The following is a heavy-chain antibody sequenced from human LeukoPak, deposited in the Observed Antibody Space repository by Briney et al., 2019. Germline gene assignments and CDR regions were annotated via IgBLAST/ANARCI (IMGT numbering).Heavy chain of an antibody. CDR3: AKDRTRNFDY. V-gene: IGHV3-23*01. CDR1: GFTFSSYA. Sequence: GGSLRLSCAASGFTFSSYAMSWVRQAPGKGLQWVSAICSSGGCTYYADSVKGRFTISRDNSKNTLYLQMNSLRAEDTAVYYCAKDRTRNFDYWGQGTLVTVSS. CDR2: ICSSGGCT. J-gene: IGHJ4*02.